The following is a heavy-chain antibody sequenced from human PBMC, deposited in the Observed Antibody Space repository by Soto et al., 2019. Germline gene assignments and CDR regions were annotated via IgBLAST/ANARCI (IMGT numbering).Heavy chain of an antibody. V-gene: IGHV1-24*01. CDR1: GYTLTELS. Sequence: ASVKVSCKVSGYTLTELSMHWVRQAPGKGLEWMGGFDPEDGETIYAQKFQGRVTMTEDTSTDTAYMELSSLRSEDTAVYYCATDPVDTAMVPEMKKNKEFDYWGQGTLVTVPS. CDR2: FDPEDGET. D-gene: IGHD5-18*01. CDR3: ATDPVDTAMVPEMKKNKEFDY. J-gene: IGHJ4*02.